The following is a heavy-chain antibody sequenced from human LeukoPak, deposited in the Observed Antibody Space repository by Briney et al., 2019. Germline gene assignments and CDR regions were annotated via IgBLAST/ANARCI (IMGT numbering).Heavy chain of an antibody. D-gene: IGHD3-22*01. CDR1: GGSISSGGYY. Sequence: PSETLSLTCTVSGGSISSGGYYWSWIRQHPGKDLEWIGYIYYSGSTYYNPSLKSRVTISVDTSKNQFSLKLSSVTAADTAVYYCARAXDDXXXYFPIWSAFDIWGQGTMVTVXS. CDR2: IYYSGST. CDR3: ARAXDDXXXYFPIWSAFDI. J-gene: IGHJ3*02. V-gene: IGHV4-31*03.